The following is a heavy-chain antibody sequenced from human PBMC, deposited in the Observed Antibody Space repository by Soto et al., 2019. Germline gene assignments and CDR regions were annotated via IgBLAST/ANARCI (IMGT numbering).Heavy chain of an antibody. CDR2: ISSSSSYI. CDR1: GFTFSSYS. Sequence: EVQLVESGGGLVKPGGSLRLSCAASGFTFSSYSMNWVRQAPGKGLEWVSSISSSSSYIYYADSVKGRFTISRDNAKNYLYLQMNSLRAEDTAVYYCARDLAVTTSLVFEVYYYYGMDVWGQGTTVTVSS. J-gene: IGHJ6*02. CDR3: ARDLAVTTSLVFEVYYYYGMDV. V-gene: IGHV3-21*01. D-gene: IGHD4-4*01.